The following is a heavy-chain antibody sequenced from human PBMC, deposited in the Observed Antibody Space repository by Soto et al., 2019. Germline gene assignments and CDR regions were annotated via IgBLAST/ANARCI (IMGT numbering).Heavy chain of an antibody. CDR2: IISIFGTP. V-gene: IGHV1-69*12. D-gene: IGHD3-10*01. J-gene: IGHJ6*02. CDR1: GGTFSSYA. Sequence: QVQLVQSGAEVKKPGSSVKVSCKASGGTFSSYAINWVRQAPGQGLEWMGGIISIFGTPDYAQRFQGRVTITADESTSTAYMELSSLRSEDTAVYYCARQGSNEYYYYGMDVWGQGTTVTVSS. CDR3: ARQGSNEYYYYGMDV.